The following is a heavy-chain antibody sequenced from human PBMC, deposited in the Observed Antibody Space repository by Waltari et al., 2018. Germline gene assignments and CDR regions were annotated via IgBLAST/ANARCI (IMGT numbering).Heavy chain of an antibody. D-gene: IGHD3-22*01. CDR3: ARGPQYGYYDSSGYQTFDY. CDR2: IIPIFGTA. Sequence: QVQLVQSGAEVKKPGSSVKVSCKASGGTFSSYAISWVRQAPGQELEWMGGIIPIFGTANYAQKFQGRVTITTDESTSTAYMELSSLRSEDTAVYYCARGPQYGYYDSSGYQTFDYWGQGTLVTVSS. V-gene: IGHV1-69*05. CDR1: GGTFSSYA. J-gene: IGHJ4*02.